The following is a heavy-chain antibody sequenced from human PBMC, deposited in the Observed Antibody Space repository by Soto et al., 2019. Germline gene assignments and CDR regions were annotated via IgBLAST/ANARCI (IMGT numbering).Heavy chain of an antibody. Sequence: QVQLQESGPGLVKPSQTLSLTCTVSGGSISSGDYYWSWIRQPPGKGLEWIGYIYYSGSTYYNPSLKSRVTISVDTSKNQFYLKLSSVTAADTAVYYCARESPSEWGYLDYWGQGTLVTVSS. J-gene: IGHJ4*02. CDR1: GGSISSGDYY. D-gene: IGHD1-26*01. CDR2: IYYSGST. V-gene: IGHV4-30-4*01. CDR3: ARESPSEWGYLDY.